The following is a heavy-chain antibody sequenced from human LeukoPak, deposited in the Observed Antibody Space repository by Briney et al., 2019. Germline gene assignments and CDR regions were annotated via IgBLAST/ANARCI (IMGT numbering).Heavy chain of an antibody. J-gene: IGHJ4*02. CDR1: GGTFSSYA. CDR2: IIPILGIA. D-gene: IGHD5-18*01. Sequence: SVKVSCKASGGTFSSYAISWVRQAPGQGLEWMGRIIPILGIANYAQKFQGRVTITADKSTSTAYMELSSLRSEDTSVYYCARGSRYSYGIDYWGQGTLVTVPS. CDR3: ARGSRYSYGIDY. V-gene: IGHV1-69*04.